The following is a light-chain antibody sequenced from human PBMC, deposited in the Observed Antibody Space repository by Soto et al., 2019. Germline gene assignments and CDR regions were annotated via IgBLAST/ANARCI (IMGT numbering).Light chain of an antibody. CDR3: SSYTSSSTYV. Sequence: SLLAPPAPLSWSPGQANTLSFTGTHSVFGGYNYVSWYQQHPGESPKLMIYDVSNRPSGVSNRFSGSKSGNTASLTISGLQAEDEADYYCSSYTSSSTYVFGTGTKVTVL. J-gene: IGLJ1*01. CDR1: HSVFGGYNY. CDR2: DVS. V-gene: IGLV2-14*01.